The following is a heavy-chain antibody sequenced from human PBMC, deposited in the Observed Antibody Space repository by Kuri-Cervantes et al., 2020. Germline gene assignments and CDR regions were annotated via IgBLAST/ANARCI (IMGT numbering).Heavy chain of an antibody. J-gene: IGHJ6*03. Sequence: SGPTLVKPTQPLTLTCTFSGFSLSTSRVGVGWIRQPPGKALEWLALIYWDDDKRYSPSLKSRLTITKDTSKNQVVLTMTNMDPVDTATYYCAHSSYGSAGYYYYNYMDVWGKGTTVTVSS. CDR3: AHSSYGSAGYYYYNYMDV. D-gene: IGHD3-10*01. V-gene: IGHV2-5*02. CDR1: GFSLSTSRVG. CDR2: IYWDDDK.